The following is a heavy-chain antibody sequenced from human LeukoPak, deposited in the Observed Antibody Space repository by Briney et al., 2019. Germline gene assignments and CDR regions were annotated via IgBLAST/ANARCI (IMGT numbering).Heavy chain of an antibody. V-gene: IGHV4-34*01. CDR2: INHSGST. J-gene: IGHJ4*02. CDR3: ARVLREDIGATTGEYYFDY. CDR1: GGSFSGYY. Sequence: SETLSLTCAVYGGSFSGYYWSWIRQPPGKGLEWIGEINHSGSTNYNPSLKSRVTISVDTSKHQFSLKLSSVTALHTPVYYCARVLREDIGATTGEYYFDYWGQGTLVTVSS. D-gene: IGHD5-12*01.